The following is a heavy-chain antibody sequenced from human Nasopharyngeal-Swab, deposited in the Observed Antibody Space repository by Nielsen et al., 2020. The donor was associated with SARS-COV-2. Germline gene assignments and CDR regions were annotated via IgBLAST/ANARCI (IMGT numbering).Heavy chain of an antibody. CDR3: ARGEYDILTGYYTFDY. J-gene: IGHJ4*02. CDR2: IYHSGST. D-gene: IGHD3-9*01. V-gene: IGHV4-4*02. CDR1: GGSISSNNW. Sequence: SETLSLTCAVSGGSISSNNWWSWVRQPPGKGLEWIGEIYHSGSTNYSPSLKSRVTVSVDKSKNQFSLKLSSVTAADTAVYYCARGEYDILTGYYTFDYWGQGTLVTVPS.